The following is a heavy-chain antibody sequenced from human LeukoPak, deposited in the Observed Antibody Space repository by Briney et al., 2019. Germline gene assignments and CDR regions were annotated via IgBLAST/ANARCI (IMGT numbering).Heavy chain of an antibody. CDR1: GFSLSSYA. Sequence: GGSLRLSCAASGFSLSSYALSWVRQAPGKGLEWVSAISGSGGSTYYADSVKGRFTISRDNSKNTLYLQMNSLRAEDTAVYYCAAKVDTAMDDYWGQGTLVTVSS. CDR2: ISGSGGST. J-gene: IGHJ4*02. V-gene: IGHV3-23*01. CDR3: AAKVDTAMDDY. D-gene: IGHD5-18*01.